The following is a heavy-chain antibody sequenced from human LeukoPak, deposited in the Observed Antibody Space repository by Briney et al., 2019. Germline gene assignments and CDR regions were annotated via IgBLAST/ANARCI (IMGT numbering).Heavy chain of an antibody. Sequence: GGSLRLSCAASGSIFSSYGMSWVRQAPGKGLEWVSAISGSGGSTYYADSVKGRFTISRDNSKNTLYLQMNSLRAEDTAVYYCAKGDEVMGYWGQGTLVTVSS. CDR2: ISGSGGST. D-gene: IGHD3-16*01. V-gene: IGHV3-23*01. CDR1: GSIFSSYG. J-gene: IGHJ4*02. CDR3: AKGDEVMGY.